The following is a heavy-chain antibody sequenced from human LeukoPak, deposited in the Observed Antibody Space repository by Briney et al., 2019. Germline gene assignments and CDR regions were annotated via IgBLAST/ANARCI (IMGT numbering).Heavy chain of an antibody. Sequence: GGSLRLSCAASGFTFSSYSMNWVRQAPGKGLEWVSVIYSGGSTFYADSVRGRFTIFRDNVKNTLFLQMNNLRAEDTAVYYCARGNILTGKYMVYWGQGTLVTVSS. CDR3: ARGNILTGKYMVY. J-gene: IGHJ4*02. CDR1: GFTFSSYS. CDR2: IYSGGST. D-gene: IGHD3-9*01. V-gene: IGHV3-53*01.